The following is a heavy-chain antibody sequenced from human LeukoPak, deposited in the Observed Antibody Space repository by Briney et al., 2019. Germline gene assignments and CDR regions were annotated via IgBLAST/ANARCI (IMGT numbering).Heavy chain of an antibody. Sequence: KPGGSLRLSCAASGFTFSSYSMNWVRQAPGKGLEWASSISSSSSYIYYADSVKGRFTISRDNAKNSLYLQMNSLRAEDTAVYYCARGRITQYYFDYWGQGTLVTVSS. D-gene: IGHD3-10*01. CDR1: GFTFSSYS. V-gene: IGHV3-21*01. CDR3: ARGRITQYYFDY. CDR2: ISSSSSYI. J-gene: IGHJ4*02.